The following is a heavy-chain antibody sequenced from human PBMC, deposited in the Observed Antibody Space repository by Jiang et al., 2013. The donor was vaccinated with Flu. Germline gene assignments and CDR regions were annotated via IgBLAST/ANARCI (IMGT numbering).Heavy chain of an antibody. D-gene: IGHD2-2*01. V-gene: IGHV3-30-3*01. J-gene: IGHJ6*02. CDR1: GFTFSSYA. Sequence: QLVESGGGVVQPGRSLRLSCAASGFTFSSYAMHWVRQAPGKGLEWVAVISYDGSNKYYADSVKGRFTISRDNSKNTLYLQMNSLRAEDTAVYYCARAVVPAAYYYYGMDVWGQGTTVTVSS. CDR3: ARAVVPAAYYYYGMDV. CDR2: ISYDGSNK.